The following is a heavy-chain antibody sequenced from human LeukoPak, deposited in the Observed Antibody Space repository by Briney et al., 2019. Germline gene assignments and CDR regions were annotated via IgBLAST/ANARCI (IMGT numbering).Heavy chain of an antibody. D-gene: IGHD4-17*01. CDR1: GSTFSGSA. Sequence: SGGSLRLSGAASGSTFSGSAMHWVRQASGKWLEWVGRIRSKANSYATAYAASVKGRFTISRDDSKNTAYLQMNSLKTEDTAVYYCTSRDSTVTPTRYFQHWGQGTLVTVSS. CDR3: TSRDSTVTPTRYFQH. J-gene: IGHJ1*01. CDR2: IRSKANSYAT. V-gene: IGHV3-73*01.